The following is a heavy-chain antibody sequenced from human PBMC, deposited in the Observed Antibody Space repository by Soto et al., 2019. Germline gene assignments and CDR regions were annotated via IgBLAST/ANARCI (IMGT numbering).Heavy chain of an antibody. CDR3: AKGAGDYGDFYYYYYMDV. CDR2: ISGSDGST. Sequence: GGSLRLSCAASGFTFSSYAMSWVRQAPGKGLEWVSSISGSDGSTFHADSVKGRLTISRDNSKNTLYLQMNSLRAEDTAVYYYAKGAGDYGDFYYYYYMDVWGKGTTVTVSS. J-gene: IGHJ6*03. D-gene: IGHD4-17*01. V-gene: IGHV3-23*01. CDR1: GFTFSSYA.